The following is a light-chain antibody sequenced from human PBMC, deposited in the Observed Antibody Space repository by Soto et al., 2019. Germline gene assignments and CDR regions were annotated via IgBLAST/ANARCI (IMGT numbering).Light chain of an antibody. Sequence: QSVLTQPPSVSGAPGQRITISCAGGSSNIGSGYDVHWYQQHPGTAPKLLIYANNNRPSGVPDRFSGSKSGTSASLAITGLQAEDEADYYCQSFDSSLNAPSVFGTGTKLTVL. CDR3: QSFDSSLNAPSV. V-gene: IGLV1-40*01. CDR1: SSNIGSGYD. CDR2: ANN. J-gene: IGLJ1*01.